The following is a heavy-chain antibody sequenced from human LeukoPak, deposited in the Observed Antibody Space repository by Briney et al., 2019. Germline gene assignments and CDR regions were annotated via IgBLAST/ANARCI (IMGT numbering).Heavy chain of an antibody. J-gene: IGHJ4*02. CDR2: ISSSSSCT. CDR1: GFTFSDYY. Sequence: GGSLRLSCAASGFTFSDYYMSWIRQAPGKGLEWVSYISSSSSCTNYADSVKGRFTISRDNAKNSLYLQMNSLRAEDTAVYYCARATVTGDYFDYWGQGTLVTVSS. D-gene: IGHD4-17*01. CDR3: ARATVTGDYFDY. V-gene: IGHV3-11*05.